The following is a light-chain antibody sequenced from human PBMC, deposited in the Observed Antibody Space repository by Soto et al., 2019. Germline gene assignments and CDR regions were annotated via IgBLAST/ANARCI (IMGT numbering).Light chain of an antibody. Sequence: EIVMTQSPATLSVSPGERATVPCRASQSVRNNLAWYQQKSGQAPRLLIYGASTRATGIPARFSGSGYGTEFTLTISSLQSEDFAVYYRQQYNKWPLTFGGGTKVDIK. CDR1: QSVRNN. CDR3: QQYNKWPLT. CDR2: GAS. V-gene: IGKV3-15*01. J-gene: IGKJ4*01.